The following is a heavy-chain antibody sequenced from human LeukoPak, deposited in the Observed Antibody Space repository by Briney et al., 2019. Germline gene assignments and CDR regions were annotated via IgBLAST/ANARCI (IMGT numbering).Heavy chain of an antibody. J-gene: IGHJ5*02. CDR2: MNPNSGNT. D-gene: IGHD3-10*01. CDR3: ARLVYYGSGSHWFDP. CDR1: GYTFTRYD. Sequence: GASVKVSCKASGYTFTRYDINWVRQATGQGLEWMGWMNPNSGNTGYAQKFQGRVTMTTDTSTSTAYMDLRSLRSDDTAVYYCARLVYYGSGSHWFDPWGQGTLVTVSS. V-gene: IGHV1-8*02.